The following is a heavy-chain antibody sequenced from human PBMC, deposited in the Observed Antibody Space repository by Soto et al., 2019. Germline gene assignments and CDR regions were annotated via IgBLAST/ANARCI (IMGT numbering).Heavy chain of an antibody. CDR1: GFTFSSYA. Sequence: EVQLLESGGGLVRPGGSLRLSCAASGFTFSSYAMSWVRQAPGKGLEWVSAISGSGGSTYYADSVKGRFTISRDNSKNTLYLQMNSLRDEDTAVYYCARVGYDYVWGSYRYVFDYWGQGTLVTVSS. J-gene: IGHJ4*02. CDR2: ISGSGGST. CDR3: ARVGYDYVWGSYRYVFDY. D-gene: IGHD3-16*02. V-gene: IGHV3-23*01.